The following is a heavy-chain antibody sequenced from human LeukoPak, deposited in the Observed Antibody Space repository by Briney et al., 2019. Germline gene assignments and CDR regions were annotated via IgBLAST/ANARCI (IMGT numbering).Heavy chain of an antibody. D-gene: IGHD2-15*01. J-gene: IGHJ4*02. CDR3: ATKGGFCRDVNCYGGPFDY. V-gene: IGHV3-23*01. Sequence: GWSLRLSCAVSGFTFSNYGVSWVRQAPGKGLEWVSGISGDGGSTYYTDSVKGRFTISRDNSRNTLYLQMNSLRVEDTAVYYCATKGGFCRDVNCYGGPFDYWGQGTQVTVSS. CDR2: ISGDGGST. CDR1: GFTFSNYG.